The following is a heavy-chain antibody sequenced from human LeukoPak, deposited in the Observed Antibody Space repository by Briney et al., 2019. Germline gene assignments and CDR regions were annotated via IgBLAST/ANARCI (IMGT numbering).Heavy chain of an antibody. J-gene: IGHJ6*02. Sequence: GESLKISCKGSGYSFTSYWIGWVRQMPGKGPEWMGIIYPGDSDTRYSPSFQGQVTISADKSISTAYLQWSSLKASDTAMYYCARQKSSSWYYYYGMDVWGQGTTVTVSS. CDR2: IYPGDSDT. CDR3: ARQKSSSWYYYYGMDV. V-gene: IGHV5-51*01. CDR1: GYSFTSYW. D-gene: IGHD6-13*01.